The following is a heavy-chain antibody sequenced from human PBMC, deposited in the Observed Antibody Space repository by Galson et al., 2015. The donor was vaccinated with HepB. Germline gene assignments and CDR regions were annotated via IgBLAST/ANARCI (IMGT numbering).Heavy chain of an antibody. Sequence: SLRLSCATSGFTFDDYAMHWVRQTPGKGLEWVSLIDRDGYNTYYADSVKGRFTISRDNSENSLYLQMNSLRAEDTALYYCAKEAVAVTASYWYFDIWGRGTLVTVSS. D-gene: IGHD6-19*01. J-gene: IGHJ2*01. CDR2: IDRDGYNT. CDR3: AKEAVAVTASYWYFDI. V-gene: IGHV3-43D*03. CDR1: GFTFDDYA.